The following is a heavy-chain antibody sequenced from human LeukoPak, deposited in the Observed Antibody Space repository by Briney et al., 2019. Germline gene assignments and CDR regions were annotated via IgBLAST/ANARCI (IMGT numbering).Heavy chain of an antibody. V-gene: IGHV3-30-3*01. CDR1: GFTFSSYA. CDR2: ISYDGSNK. D-gene: IGHD5-12*01. J-gene: IGHJ4*02. CDR3: AKDRLRDRYYFDY. Sequence: GGSLRLSCAASGFTFSSYAMHWVRQAPGKGLEWVAVISYDGSNKYYADSVKGRFTISRDNSKNTLYLQMNSLRAEDTAVYYCAKDRLRDRYYFDYWGQGTLVTVSS.